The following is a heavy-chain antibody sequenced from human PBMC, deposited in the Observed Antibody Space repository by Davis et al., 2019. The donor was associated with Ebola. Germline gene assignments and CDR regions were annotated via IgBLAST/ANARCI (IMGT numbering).Heavy chain of an antibody. Sequence: MPGGSLRLACAVYGGSFSGYYWSGIRQPPGKGLVWIGKINHSGSTNYNPSLKSRVTISVDTSKDQFSLKLSSVTAADTAVYYCARGIWSGRTYYYYYYMDVWGKGTTVTVSS. CDR2: INHSGST. D-gene: IGHD3-3*01. CDR3: ARGIWSGRTYYYYYYMDV. J-gene: IGHJ6*03. V-gene: IGHV4-34*01. CDR1: GGSFSGYY.